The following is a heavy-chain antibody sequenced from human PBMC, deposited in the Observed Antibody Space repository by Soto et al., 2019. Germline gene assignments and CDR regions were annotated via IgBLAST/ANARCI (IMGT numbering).Heavy chain of an antibody. D-gene: IGHD4-17*01. CDR1: GFTFSSYA. V-gene: IGHV3-23*01. CDR2: ISGSGGST. CDR3: AKRIYDYGDYVRYFDL. Sequence: EVQLLESGGGLVQPGGSLRLSCAASGFTFSSYAMSWVRQAPGKGLEWVSAISGSGGSTYYADSVKGRFTISRDNSKNTLYLQMNSLRAEDTAVYYCAKRIYDYGDYVRYFDLWGRGTLVTVSS. J-gene: IGHJ2*01.